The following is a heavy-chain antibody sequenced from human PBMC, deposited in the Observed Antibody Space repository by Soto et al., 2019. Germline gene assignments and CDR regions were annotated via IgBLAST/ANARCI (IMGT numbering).Heavy chain of an antibody. Sequence: GGSLRLSCAASGFTFSSYSMNWVRQAPGKGLEWVSSISSSSSYIYYADSVKGRFTISRDNAKNSLYLQMNSLRAEDTAVYYCASLYSSSFVDYWGQGTLVTVSS. CDR2: ISSSSSYI. D-gene: IGHD6-6*01. J-gene: IGHJ4*02. CDR1: GFTFSSYS. CDR3: ASLYSSSFVDY. V-gene: IGHV3-21*01.